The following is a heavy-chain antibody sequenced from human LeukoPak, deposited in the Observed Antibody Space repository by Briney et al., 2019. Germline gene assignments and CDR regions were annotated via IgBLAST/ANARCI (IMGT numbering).Heavy chain of an antibody. CDR1: GFIFSSYN. CDR3: ARGEGMDV. J-gene: IGHJ6*02. Sequence: GGSLRLSCAASGFIFSSYNMNWVRQAPGKGLEWVSSISSSSSYIDHADSVKGRFTISRDNAKNSLYLQMNSLRAEDTAVYYCARGEGMDVWGQGTTVTVS. CDR2: ISSSSSYI. V-gene: IGHV3-21*06.